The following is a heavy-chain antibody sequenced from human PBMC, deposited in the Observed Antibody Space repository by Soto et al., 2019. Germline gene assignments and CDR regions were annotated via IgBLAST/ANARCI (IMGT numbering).Heavy chain of an antibody. CDR3: AKARCSGNSCYVPDY. CDR1: GFTFNGYT. D-gene: IGHD2-15*01. Sequence: GGSLRLSCAASGFTFNGYTMAWVRQAPGKGLEWVSSISGSGGSPSYADSVQGRFTISRDNSRNTLSLQKNSLRAEDTATYYCAKARCSGNSCYVPDYWGHGSLVTVSS. V-gene: IGHV3-23*01. J-gene: IGHJ4*01. CDR2: ISGSGGSP.